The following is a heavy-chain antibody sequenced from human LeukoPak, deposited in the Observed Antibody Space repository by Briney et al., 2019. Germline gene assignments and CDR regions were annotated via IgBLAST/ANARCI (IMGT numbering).Heavy chain of an antibody. Sequence: ASVKVSCKASGYTFTGYYMHCVRQAPGQGLEWMGWINPNSGGTNYAQKFQGRVTMTRDTSISTAYMELSRLRSDDTAVYYCARGSYDILTGYHYYYYMDVWGKGTTVTISS. CDR3: ARGSYDILTGYHYYYYMDV. V-gene: IGHV1-2*02. D-gene: IGHD3-9*01. CDR1: GYTFTGYY. J-gene: IGHJ6*03. CDR2: INPNSGGT.